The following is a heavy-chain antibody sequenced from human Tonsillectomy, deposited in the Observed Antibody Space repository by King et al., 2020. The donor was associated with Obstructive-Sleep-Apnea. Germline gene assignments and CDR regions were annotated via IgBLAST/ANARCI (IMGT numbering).Heavy chain of an antibody. J-gene: IGHJ4*02. CDR3: TRGSAAAYFDY. CDR2: ISTKTEGAST. D-gene: IGHD6-13*01. CDR1: EFTFSNAW. Sequence: VQLVESGGGLVKAEGSLRLSCAASEFTFSNAWMSWVSQVPGKGLEWVGRISTKTEGASTDYAAPGKGRFIISRDDSKNTLYLQMNSLKIEDTAVYYCTRGSAAAYFDYWGQGTLVTVSS. V-gene: IGHV3-15*01.